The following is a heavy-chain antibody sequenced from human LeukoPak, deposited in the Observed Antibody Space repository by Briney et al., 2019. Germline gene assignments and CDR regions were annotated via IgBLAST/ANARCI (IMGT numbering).Heavy chain of an antibody. D-gene: IGHD3-22*01. V-gene: IGHV1-2*02. CDR1: GYTFTGYY. CDR3: ARDGYYDSSGYYFGY. CDR2: IKPNSGGT. J-gene: IGHJ4*02. Sequence: ASVKVSCKASGYTFTGYYIHWVRQAPGQGLEWMGWIKPNSGGTNYAQKFQGRVTMTRDTSISTAYMELSRLRSDDTAVYYCARDGYYDSSGYYFGYWGQGTLVTVSS.